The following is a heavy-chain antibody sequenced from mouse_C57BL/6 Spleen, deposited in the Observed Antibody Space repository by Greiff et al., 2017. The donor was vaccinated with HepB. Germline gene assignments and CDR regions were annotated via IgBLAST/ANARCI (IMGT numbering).Heavy chain of an antibody. V-gene: IGHV6-6*01. Sequence: EVHLVESGGGLVQPGGSMKLSCAASGFTFSDAWMDWVRQSPEKGLEWVAEIRNKANNHATYYAESVKGRFTISRDDSKSSVYLQMNSLRAEDTGIYYCTRHDFPLFDYWGQGTTLTVSS. CDR2: IRNKANNHAT. CDR3: TRHDFPLFDY. J-gene: IGHJ2*01. D-gene: IGHD2-4*01. CDR1: GFTFSDAW.